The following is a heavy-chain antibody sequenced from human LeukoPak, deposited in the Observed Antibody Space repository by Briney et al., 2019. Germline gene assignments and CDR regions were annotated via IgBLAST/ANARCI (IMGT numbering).Heavy chain of an antibody. CDR2: ISYDGSNK. V-gene: IGHV3-30*03. J-gene: IGHJ4*02. Sequence: GGSLLLSCAASGFTFSSFGMNWVRQAPGKGLEWVTVISYDGSNKYYADSVKGRFTISRDNSKNTLYLQMNSLRAEDTAVYFSARDQIIDYWGQGTLVTVSS. CDR1: GFTFSSFG. CDR3: ARDQIIDY.